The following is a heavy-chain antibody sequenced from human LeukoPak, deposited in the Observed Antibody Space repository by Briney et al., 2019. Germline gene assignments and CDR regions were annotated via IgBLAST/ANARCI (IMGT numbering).Heavy chain of an antibody. D-gene: IGHD4-23*01. CDR1: RLTFSHNT. V-gene: IGHV3-48*01. CDR2: TSGTTITSI. J-gene: IGHJ6*03. Sequence: GGSLRLSCAPSRLTFSHNTTNCVRHAPGKGLEWVSYTSGTTITSIYDADAGKGRFTIYRDNAKNSLYLQMNSLRAEDTVVYYCARVPPRGNDVTVGRYYYFSYMDVWGIGTTVTVSS. CDR3: ARVPPRGNDVTVGRYYYFSYMDV.